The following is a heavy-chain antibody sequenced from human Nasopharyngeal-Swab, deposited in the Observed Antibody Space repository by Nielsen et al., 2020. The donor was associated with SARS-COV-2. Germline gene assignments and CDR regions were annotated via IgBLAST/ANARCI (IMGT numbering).Heavy chain of an antibody. J-gene: IGHJ6*02. CDR2: IKQDGSEK. CDR3: ARGYGMDV. CDR1: GYTFSSYW. Sequence: GESLKISCAASGYTFSSYWMSWVRQAPGKGLEWVANIKQDGSEKYYVDSVKGRFTISRDNAKNSLYLQMNSLRAEDTAVYYCARGYGMDVWGQGTTVTVSS. V-gene: IGHV3-7*03.